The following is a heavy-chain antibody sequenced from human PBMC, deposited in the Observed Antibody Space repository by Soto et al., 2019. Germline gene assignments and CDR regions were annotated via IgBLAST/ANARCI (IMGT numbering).Heavy chain of an antibody. CDR1: GFTFSSYG. V-gene: IGHV3-30*18. CDR3: AKLDPGPNDDGYNWFDP. CDR2: ISYDGSNK. D-gene: IGHD1-1*01. Sequence: QVQLVESGGGVVQPGRSLRLSCAASGFTFSSYGMHWVRQAPGKGLEWVAVISYDGSNKYYADSVKGRFTISRDNSKNTLYLQMNSLRAEDTAVYYCAKLDPGPNDDGYNWFDPWGQGTLVTVSS. J-gene: IGHJ5*02.